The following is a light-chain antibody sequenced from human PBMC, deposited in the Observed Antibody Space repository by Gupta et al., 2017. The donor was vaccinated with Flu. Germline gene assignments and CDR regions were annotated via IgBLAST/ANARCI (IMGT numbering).Light chain of an antibody. Sequence: DIVMTQSPLSLPVSPGEPASISCRSSQSLLHSNGYNYLVWYLQKPGQSPQLLISLGSTRASGVPDRFSGSGAGTDFTLQISRVEAEDVGVYYCMQALQNPYSFGQGTKLEIK. J-gene: IGKJ2*03. CDR1: QSLLHSNGYNY. CDR3: MQALQNPYS. V-gene: IGKV2-28*01. CDR2: LGS.